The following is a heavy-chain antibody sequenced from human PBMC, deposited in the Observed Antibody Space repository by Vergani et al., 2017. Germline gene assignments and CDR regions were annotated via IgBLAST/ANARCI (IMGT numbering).Heavy chain of an antibody. D-gene: IGHD4-17*01. CDR2: INPSGGST. J-gene: IGHJ6*02. V-gene: IGHV1-46*01. Sequence: QVQLVQSGAEVKKPGASVKVSCKASGYPFTSYYMHWVRQAPGQGLEWMGIINPSGGSTSYAQKFQGRVTMTRDTSTSTVYMELSSLRSEDTAVYYCARDHDYGDYGEDFVVYGMDVWGQGTTVTVSS. CDR3: ARDHDYGDYGEDFVVYGMDV. CDR1: GYPFTSYY.